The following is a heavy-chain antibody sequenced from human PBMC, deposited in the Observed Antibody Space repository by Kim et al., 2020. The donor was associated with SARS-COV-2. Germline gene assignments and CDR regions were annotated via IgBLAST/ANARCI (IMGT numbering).Heavy chain of an antibody. V-gene: IGHV4-34*01. J-gene: IGHJ5*02. D-gene: IGHD6-13*01. CDR2: INHSGST. Sequence: SETMSLTCAVYGGSFSGYYWSWIRQPPGKGLEWIGEINHSGSTNYNPSLKSRVTISVDTSKNQFSLKLSSVTAADTAVYYCARGLHGSSWYPGRGRWFDPWGQGTLVTVSS. CDR3: ARGLHGSSWYPGRGRWFDP. CDR1: GGSFSGYY.